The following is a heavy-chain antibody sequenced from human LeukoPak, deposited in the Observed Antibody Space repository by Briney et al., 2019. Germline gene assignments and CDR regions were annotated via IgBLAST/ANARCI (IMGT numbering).Heavy chain of an antibody. J-gene: IGHJ4*02. CDR2: VSYIDNT. V-gene: IGHV1-18*01. CDR3: ARDPVPHTSLDY. D-gene: IGHD2-2*01. CDR1: GYTFPSYG. Sequence: ASVKVSCRASGYTFPSYGISWVRQAPGQGLEWMGWVSYIDNTNYAQKFLGRVTMTRDTSTSTAYMELRSLRSDDTAVYYCARDPVPHTSLDYWGQGTLVTVSS.